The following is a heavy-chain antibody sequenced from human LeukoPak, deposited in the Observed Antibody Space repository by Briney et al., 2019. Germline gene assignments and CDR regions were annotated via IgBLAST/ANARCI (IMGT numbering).Heavy chain of an antibody. CDR1: GGSISRSSYY. Sequence: SETLSLTCTVSGGSISRSSYYWGWIRQPPGKGLEWIGSMYYSGSTFYNPSLKSRVTISVDTSKSQFSLKLSSVTAADTAVYYCARLTEYSGSYFKGFDYWGQGTLVTVSS. CDR3: ARLTEYSGSYFKGFDY. J-gene: IGHJ4*02. CDR2: MYYSGST. D-gene: IGHD1-26*01. V-gene: IGHV4-39*07.